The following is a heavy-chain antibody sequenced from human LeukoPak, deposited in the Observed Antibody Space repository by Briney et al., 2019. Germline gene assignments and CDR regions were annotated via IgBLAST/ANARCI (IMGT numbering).Heavy chain of an antibody. CDR1: GYTFTGYY. J-gene: IGHJ4*02. CDR2: INPNSGGT. CDR3: ARDVRFLEWFDTGHYYFDY. Sequence: VASVKVSCKASGYTFTGYYMHWVRQAPGQGLEWMGWINPNSGGTNYAQKFQGRVTMTRDTSISTAYMELSRLRSDDTAVYYCARDVRFLEWFDTGHYYFDYWGQGTLVTVSS. V-gene: IGHV1-2*02. D-gene: IGHD3-3*01.